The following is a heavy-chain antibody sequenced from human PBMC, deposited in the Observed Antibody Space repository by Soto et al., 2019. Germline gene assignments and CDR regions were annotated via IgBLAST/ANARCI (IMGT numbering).Heavy chain of an antibody. CDR2: IIPVFGTG. D-gene: IGHD6-13*01. CDR3: ARETPSAAAAYYYYGLDV. V-gene: IGHV1-69*13. CDR1: GGTFSSYF. J-gene: IGHJ6*02. Sequence: SVKVSCKVSGGTFSSYFINWVRQAPGQGLEWVGGIIPVFGTGSYAEKFQGRATITADESTSTAYMELSRLRSDDTAVYYCARETPSAAAAYYYYGLDVWGQGTTVTVSS.